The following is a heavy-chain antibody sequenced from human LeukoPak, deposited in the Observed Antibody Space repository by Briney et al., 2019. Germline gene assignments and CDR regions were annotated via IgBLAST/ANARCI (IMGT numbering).Heavy chain of an antibody. Sequence: ASVKVSCMASGYTFTGYYMHWVRQAPGQGLEWMGWVNPNSGGTNYAQKFQGWVTMTRDTSISTAYMELSRLRSDDTAVYYCARAGITGTTRGPTRLNDAFDIWGQGTMVTVSS. CDR3: ARAGITGTTRGPTRLNDAFDI. D-gene: IGHD1-20*01. V-gene: IGHV1-2*04. CDR2: VNPNSGGT. J-gene: IGHJ3*02. CDR1: GYTFTGYY.